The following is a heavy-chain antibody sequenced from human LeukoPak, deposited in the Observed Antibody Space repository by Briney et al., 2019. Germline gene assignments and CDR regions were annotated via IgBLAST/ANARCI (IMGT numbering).Heavy chain of an antibody. CDR1: GYTFTSYD. Sequence: ASVKVSCKASGYTFTSYDINWVRQATGQGLEWMGWMNPNSGNTGYAQKLQGRVTMTTDTSTSTAYMELRSLRSDDTAVYYCAREAENWFDPWGQGTLVTVSS. CDR2: MNPNSGNT. CDR3: AREAENWFDP. V-gene: IGHV1-8*02. J-gene: IGHJ5*02. D-gene: IGHD6-13*01.